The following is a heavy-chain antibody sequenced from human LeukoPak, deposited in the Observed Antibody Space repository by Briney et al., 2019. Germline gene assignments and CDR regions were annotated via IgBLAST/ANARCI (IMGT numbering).Heavy chain of an antibody. J-gene: IGHJ4*02. D-gene: IGHD2-15*01. CDR3: ARGSGGYCSGGSCYAFDHFDY. Sequence: GGSLRLSCAASGFTFSSYAMSWVRQAPGKGLEWVSAISGSGGSTYYADSVKGRFTISRDNSKNTLYLQMNSLRAEDTAVYYCARGSGGYCSGGSCYAFDHFDYWSQGTLVTVSS. CDR2: ISGSGGST. V-gene: IGHV3-23*01. CDR1: GFTFSSYA.